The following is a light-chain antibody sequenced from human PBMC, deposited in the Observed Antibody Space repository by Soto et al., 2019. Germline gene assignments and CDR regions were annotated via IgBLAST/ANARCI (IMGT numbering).Light chain of an antibody. CDR2: EVS. CDR3: SSYAVSNSLV. CDR1: SSDVGDYNY. Sequence: QSALTQPPSASGSPGQSVTISCTGTSSDVGDYNYVYWYQQQPGKAPKLMIYEVSKRPSGVPDRFSGSKSGNTASLTVSGLQAEDEADYYCSSYAVSNSLVFGGGTKLTVL. V-gene: IGLV2-8*01. J-gene: IGLJ2*01.